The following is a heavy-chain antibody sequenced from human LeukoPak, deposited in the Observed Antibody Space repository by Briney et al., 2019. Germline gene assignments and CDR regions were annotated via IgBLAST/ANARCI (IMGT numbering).Heavy chain of an antibody. D-gene: IGHD6-6*01. CDR1: GFTFSSYS. CDR2: ISSSSSYI. CDR3: ARDRIADEYSSSSAGAFDI. Sequence: PGESLRLSCAASGFTFSSYSMNWVRQAPGKGLEWVSSISSSSSYIYYADSVKGRFTISRDNAKNSLYLQMNSLRAEDTAVYYCARDRIADEYSSSSAGAFDIWGQETMVTVST. J-gene: IGHJ3*02. V-gene: IGHV3-21*01.